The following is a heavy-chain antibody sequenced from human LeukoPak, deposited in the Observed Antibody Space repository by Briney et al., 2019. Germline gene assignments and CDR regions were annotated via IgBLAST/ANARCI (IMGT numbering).Heavy chain of an antibody. Sequence: SETLSLTCAVSGGSISSGGYYWSWIRQPPGKGLEWSGYIYHSGSTYYNPSLKSRVTISVDRSKNQFSLKLSSVTAADTAVYYCARSPSSSWPPPPYYFDYWGQGTLVPVSS. D-gene: IGHD6-13*01. CDR3: ARSPSSSWPPPPYYFDY. V-gene: IGHV4-30-2*01. J-gene: IGHJ4*02. CDR2: IYHSGST. CDR1: GGSISSGGYY.